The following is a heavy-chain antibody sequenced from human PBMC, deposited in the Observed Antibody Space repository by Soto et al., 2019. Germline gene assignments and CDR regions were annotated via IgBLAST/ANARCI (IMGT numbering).Heavy chain of an antibody. J-gene: IGHJ4*02. CDR1: GFTFNSYR. D-gene: IGHD6-25*01. V-gene: IGHV3-7*01. CDR3: ARVGVAAARDY. Sequence: GGSLRLSCAASGFTFNSYRMSWVRQTPGKGLEWVATIKEDGSEQLYVDSVKGRFTISRDNAKNSLSLQMNSLRAADTAVYYCARVGVAAARDYWGQGTLVTVS. CDR2: IKEDGSEQ.